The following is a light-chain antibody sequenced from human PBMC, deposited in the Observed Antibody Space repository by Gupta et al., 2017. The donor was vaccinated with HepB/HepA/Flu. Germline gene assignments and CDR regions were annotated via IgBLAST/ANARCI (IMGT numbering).Light chain of an antibody. CDR2: DAS. J-gene: IGKJ4*01. V-gene: IGKV3-15*01. Sequence: IVKTQSPATLSVSPGERATLSCRTSQSIGNKLAWYQQRPGQVPRLLIYDASTRATGIPPRFNGSGSGTEFTLTISYLRSEESAVYFCQQDNSWVTFGGGTKVEIK. CDR3: QQDNSWVT. CDR1: QSIGNK.